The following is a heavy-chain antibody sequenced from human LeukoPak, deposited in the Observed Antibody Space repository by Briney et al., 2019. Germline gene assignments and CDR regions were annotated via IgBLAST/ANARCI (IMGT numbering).Heavy chain of an antibody. Sequence: SETLSLTCAVSGGSISSSNWWSWVRQPPGKGLEWIGEIYHSGSTNYNPSLKSRVTISVDTSKNQFSLNLSSVTAADTAVYYCARQIEYDFWSGHPPGPDVWGKGTTVTVSS. CDR1: GGSISSSNW. J-gene: IGHJ6*04. D-gene: IGHD3-3*01. V-gene: IGHV4-4*02. CDR2: IYHSGST. CDR3: ARQIEYDFWSGHPPGPDV.